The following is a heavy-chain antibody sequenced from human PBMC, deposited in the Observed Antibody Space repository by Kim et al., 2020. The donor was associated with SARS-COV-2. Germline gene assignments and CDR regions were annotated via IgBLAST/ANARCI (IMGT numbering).Heavy chain of an antibody. J-gene: IGHJ4*02. D-gene: IGHD6-6*01. CDR1: GGSISRSNW. CDR2: IYHSGST. CDR3: ARLGSGRSIAARP. Sequence: SETLSLTCAVSGGSISRSNWWSWVRQPPGKGLEWIGEIYHSGSTNYNPSLKSRVTISVDKSKNQFSLKLSSVTAADTAVYYCARLGSGRSIAARPWGQGTLVTVSS. V-gene: IGHV4-4*02.